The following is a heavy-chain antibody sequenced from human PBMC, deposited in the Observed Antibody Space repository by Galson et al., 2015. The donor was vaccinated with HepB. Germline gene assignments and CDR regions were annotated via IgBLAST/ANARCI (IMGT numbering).Heavy chain of an antibody. J-gene: IGHJ6*02. Sequence: SLRLSCAASGFTFSNAWMNWVRQAPGKGLEWVGRIKSKTDGGTTDYAAPVKGRFTISRDDSKNTLYLQMNSLKTEDTAVYYCTTDKAKLLGDSLRRYYYYYGMDVWGQGTTVTVSS. CDR2: IKSKTDGGTT. V-gene: IGHV3-15*07. CDR1: GFTFSNAW. CDR3: TTDKAKLLGDSLRRYYYYYGMDV. D-gene: IGHD3-16*01.